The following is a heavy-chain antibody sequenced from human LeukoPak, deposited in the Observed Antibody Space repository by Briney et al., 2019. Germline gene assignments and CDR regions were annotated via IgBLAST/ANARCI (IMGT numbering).Heavy chain of an antibody. CDR1: GFTFNNAW. J-gene: IGHJ4*02. Sequence: GGSLRLSCAASGFTFNNAWMSWDRQAPGKGLEWVAVISYDGSNKYYADSVKGRFTISRDNSKNTLYLQMNSLRAEDTAVYYCASDYSSSFYFDYWGQGTLVTVSS. CDR2: ISYDGSNK. CDR3: ASDYSSSFYFDY. V-gene: IGHV3-30*19. D-gene: IGHD6-6*01.